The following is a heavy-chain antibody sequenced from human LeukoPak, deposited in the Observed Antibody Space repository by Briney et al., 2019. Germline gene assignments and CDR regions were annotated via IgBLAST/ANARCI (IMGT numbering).Heavy chain of an antibody. CDR2: ISGGGGTT. CDR1: GFTFSSYG. Sequence: GGSLRLSCAASGFTFSSYGMHWVRQAPGKGLEWVSAISGGGGTTYYADSVKGRFTISRDNSKNTLFLQMNSLRAEDTAVYYCAKAKGLDPYNWFDPWGQGTLVTVSS. CDR3: AKAKGLDPYNWFDP. D-gene: IGHD6-6*01. J-gene: IGHJ5*02. V-gene: IGHV3-23*01.